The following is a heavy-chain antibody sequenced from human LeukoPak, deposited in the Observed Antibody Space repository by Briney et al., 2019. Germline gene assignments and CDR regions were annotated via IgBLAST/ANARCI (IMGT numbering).Heavy chain of an antibody. D-gene: IGHD3-16*01. V-gene: IGHV3-53*01. Sequence: GGSLRLSCAASGFTVSGTHMSWVRQAPGKGLEWVSAMYTGGATYYADSVQGRFTISRDTSKNTLYLHMNILRADDTAVYYCAKDEATSGGGLASWGQGTLVTVSS. CDR3: AKDEATSGGGLAS. J-gene: IGHJ4*02. CDR2: MYTGGAT. CDR1: GFTVSGTH.